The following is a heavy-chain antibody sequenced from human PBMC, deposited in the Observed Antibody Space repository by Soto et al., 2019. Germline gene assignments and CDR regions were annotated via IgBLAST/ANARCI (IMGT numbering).Heavy chain of an antibody. CDR2: INPNSGGT. J-gene: IGHJ6*02. CDR1: GYTFTGYY. CDR3: ARDFSNFKDFWSGYGMDV. Sequence: ASVKVSCKASGYTFTGYYMRWVRQAPGQGLEWMGWINPNSGGTNYAQKFQGWVTMTRDTSISTAYMELSRLRSDDTAVYYCARDFSNFKDFWSGYGMDVWGQGTTVTVSS. D-gene: IGHD3-3*01. V-gene: IGHV1-2*04.